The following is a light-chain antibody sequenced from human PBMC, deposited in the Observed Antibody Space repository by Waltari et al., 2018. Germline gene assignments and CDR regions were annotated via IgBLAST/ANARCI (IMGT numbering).Light chain of an antibody. CDR2: GAS. V-gene: IGKV3D-15*01. Sequence: IVMTQSPATLSLSPGERAILSCGASQSVTNNLGWYQQKPGQAPRLLIYGASRRATGIPDRFTGSGSGTEFTLNINSLGPEDGAIYCCGQTGKWPYSFGQGTKVEIK. CDR3: GQTGKWPYS. J-gene: IGKJ2*03. CDR1: QSVTNN.